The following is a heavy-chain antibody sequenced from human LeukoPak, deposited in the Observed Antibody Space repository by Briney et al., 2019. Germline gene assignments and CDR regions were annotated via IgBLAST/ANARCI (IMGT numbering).Heavy chain of an antibody. CDR1: GDSISDYY. V-gene: IGHV4-59*08. D-gene: IGHD1-26*01. CDR2: IYYSGST. J-gene: IGHJ4*02. CDR3: ARQLVGATTSRFDY. Sequence: SETLSLTCTVSGDSISDYYWSWIRQPPGKGLEWIEYIYYSGSTNYNPSLKSRVTMSVATSKNQFSLKLSSVTAADTAVYYCARQLVGATTSRFDYWGQGTLVTVSS.